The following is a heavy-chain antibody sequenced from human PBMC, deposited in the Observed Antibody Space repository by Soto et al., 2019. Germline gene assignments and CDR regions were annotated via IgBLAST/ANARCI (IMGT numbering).Heavy chain of an antibody. J-gene: IGHJ6*03. CDR3: ARVLAGGGHYYYYYMDV. CDR1: GYTFTSYD. Sequence: ASVKVSCKASGYTFTSYDINWVRQATGQGLEWMGWMNPNSGNTGYAQKFQGRVTMTRNTSISTAYMELSSLRSGDTAVYYCARVLAGGGHYYYYYMDVWGKGTTVTVSS. CDR2: MNPNSGNT. D-gene: IGHD2-15*01. V-gene: IGHV1-8*01.